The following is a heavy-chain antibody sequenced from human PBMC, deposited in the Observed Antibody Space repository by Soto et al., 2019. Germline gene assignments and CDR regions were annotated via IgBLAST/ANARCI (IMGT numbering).Heavy chain of an antibody. CDR3: ARGIAAAGLRIDY. CDR1: GYTFTGYY. V-gene: IGHV1-2*04. D-gene: IGHD6-13*01. CDR2: INPNSGGT. J-gene: IGHJ4*02. Sequence: GASVKVSCKASGYTFTGYYMHWVRQAPGQGLEWMGWINPNSGGTNYAQKFQGWVTMTRDTSISTAYMELSRLRSDDTAVYYCARGIAAAGLRIDYWGQGTLVTVS.